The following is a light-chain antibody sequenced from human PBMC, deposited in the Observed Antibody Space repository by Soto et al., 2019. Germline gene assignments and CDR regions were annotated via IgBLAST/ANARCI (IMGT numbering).Light chain of an antibody. CDR3: QQYNNWPPT. J-gene: IGKJ1*01. CDR1: QSVSTN. CDR2: GAS. Sequence: ETVMTQSPATLSVSPGESVTLSCRASQSVSTNLAWYQHKPGQAPRLLIYGASTRATGIPARFSGSGSGTEFIFTISSLQSEDFAVYSCQQYNNWPPTFGQGTKV. V-gene: IGKV3-15*01.